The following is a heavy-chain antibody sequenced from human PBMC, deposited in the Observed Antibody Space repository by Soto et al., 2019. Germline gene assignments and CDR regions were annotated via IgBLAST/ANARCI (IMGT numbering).Heavy chain of an antibody. J-gene: IGHJ6*02. CDR2: IYPGDSDT. CDR3: ARTSAAGKYYYGMDV. V-gene: IGHV5-51*01. D-gene: IGHD6-13*01. Sequence: HGESLKISCKGSGYSFTSYWIGWVRQMPGKGLEWMGIIYPGDSDTRYSPSFQGQVTISADKSISTAYLQWSSLKASDTAMYYCARTSAAGKYYYGMDVWGQGTMVTVSS. CDR1: GYSFTSYW.